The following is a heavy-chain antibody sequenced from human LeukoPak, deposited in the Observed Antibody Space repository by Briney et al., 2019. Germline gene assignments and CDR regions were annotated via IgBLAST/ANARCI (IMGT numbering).Heavy chain of an antibody. CDR1: GFTFDDYA. D-gene: IGHD6-19*01. J-gene: IGHJ4*02. CDR2: ISGDGGTT. Sequence: GGSLRLSCAASGFTFDDYAMHWVRQAPGKGLEWVSLISGDGGTTFYADSVEGRFTISRDNSKNSLYLQMNSLRAEDTAFYYCARNPGSSGWYLFDYWGQGTLVTVSS. V-gene: IGHV3-43*02. CDR3: ARNPGSSGWYLFDY.